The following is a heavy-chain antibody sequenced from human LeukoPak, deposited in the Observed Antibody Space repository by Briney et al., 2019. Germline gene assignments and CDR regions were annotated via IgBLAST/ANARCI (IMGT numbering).Heavy chain of an antibody. J-gene: IGHJ4*02. D-gene: IGHD6-19*01. V-gene: IGHV4-34*01. Sequence: PSETLSLTCAVYGGSFSGYYWSWIRQPPGKGLEWIGEINHSGSTNYNPSLKSRVTISVDTSKNQFSLKLSSVTAADTAVYYCARELSSSGWYDYWGQGTLVTVSS. CDR2: INHSGST. CDR1: GGSFSGYY. CDR3: ARELSSSGWYDY.